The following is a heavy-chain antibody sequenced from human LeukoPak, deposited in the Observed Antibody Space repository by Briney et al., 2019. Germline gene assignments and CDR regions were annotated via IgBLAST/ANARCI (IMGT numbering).Heavy chain of an antibody. CDR3: ASTDPRHDRFDL. CDR2: IYPGDSDT. Sequence: KDGESLKISCEGSGYMFSNYWIGWVRQMPGKGLEWMGIIYPGDSDTTYSPSFQGQVTISADTSINTAYVQWTSLKASDTAMYYCASTDPRHDRFDLWGPGTKVTVSS. V-gene: IGHV5-51*01. CDR1: GYMFSNYW. J-gene: IGHJ3*01. D-gene: IGHD3-16*01.